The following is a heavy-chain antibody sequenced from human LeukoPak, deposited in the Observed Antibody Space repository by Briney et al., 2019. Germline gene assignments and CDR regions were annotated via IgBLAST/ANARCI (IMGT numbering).Heavy chain of an antibody. CDR1: GGSFSGYY. J-gene: IGHJ6*03. CDR3: ASQMLYCSGGSCYSFKKRTYYYYYMDV. V-gene: IGHV4-59*10. Sequence: PSETLSLTCAVYGGSFSGYYWSWIRQPAGKGLEWIGRIYTSGSTNYNPSLKSRVTISVDTSKNQFSLKLSSVTAADTAVYYCASQMLYCSGGSCYSFKKRTYYYYYMDVWGKGTTVTVSS. D-gene: IGHD2-15*01. CDR2: IYTSGST.